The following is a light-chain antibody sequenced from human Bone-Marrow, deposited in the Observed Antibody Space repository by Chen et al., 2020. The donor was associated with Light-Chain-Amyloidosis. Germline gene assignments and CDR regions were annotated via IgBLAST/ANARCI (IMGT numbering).Light chain of an antibody. CDR1: SSDVGGYNY. J-gene: IGLJ3*02. CDR2: SVG. CDR3: SSYAGSNDLV. V-gene: IGLV2-8*01. Sequence: QSALTQPPSASGSPGQSVTISCTGTSSDVGGYNYVSWYQHHPGKAPQLMIYSVGKRPSGVPDRFSGSKSGSTASLTVAGLQAEDEAGYYCSSYAGSNDLVFGRGTKLTVL.